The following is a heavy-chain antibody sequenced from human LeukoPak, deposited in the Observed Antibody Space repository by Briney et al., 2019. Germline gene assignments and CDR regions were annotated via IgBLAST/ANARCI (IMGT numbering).Heavy chain of an antibody. Sequence: GSLKLSCSASGFTFTKYAMLWVRQAPGKGLEYVSGISSNGGSTYYADSAEGRFTVSRDSSKNTLYLQMSSLRAEDTAVYYCVREAPTVLSMNAFDIWGQGTMAPVSS. J-gene: IGHJ3*02. V-gene: IGHV3-64D*06. CDR1: GFTFTKYA. CDR3: VREAPTVLSMNAFDI. D-gene: IGHD4-17*01. CDR2: ISSNGGST.